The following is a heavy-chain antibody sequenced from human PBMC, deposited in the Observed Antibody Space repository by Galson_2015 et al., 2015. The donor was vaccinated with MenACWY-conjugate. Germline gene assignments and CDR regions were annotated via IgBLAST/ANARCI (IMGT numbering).Heavy chain of an antibody. CDR1: GFTFSSYS. CDR2: ITSSSSYI. CDR3: ARGNGVAGQYYYYYMDV. Sequence: SPRLSCAASGFTFSSYSMKWVRQAPGKGLEWVSSITSSSSYIYYADSVKGRFTISRDNAKNSLYLQMNSLRAEDTAVYYCARGNGVAGQYYYYYMDVWGKGTTVTVSS. V-gene: IGHV3-21*01. J-gene: IGHJ6*03. D-gene: IGHD1-1*01.